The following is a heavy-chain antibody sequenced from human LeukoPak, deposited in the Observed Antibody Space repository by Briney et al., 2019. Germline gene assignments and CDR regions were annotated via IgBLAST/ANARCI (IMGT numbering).Heavy chain of an antibody. CDR1: GGSFSGYY. Sequence: SETLSLTCAVYGGSFSGYYWSWIRQPPGKGLEWIGEINHSGSTNYNPSLKSRVTISVDTSKHQFSLKLSSVTAADTAVYYCARAYRSRAPWFDPWGQGTLVTVSS. CDR3: ARAYRSRAPWFDP. J-gene: IGHJ5*02. V-gene: IGHV4-34*01. D-gene: IGHD3-16*02. CDR2: INHSGST.